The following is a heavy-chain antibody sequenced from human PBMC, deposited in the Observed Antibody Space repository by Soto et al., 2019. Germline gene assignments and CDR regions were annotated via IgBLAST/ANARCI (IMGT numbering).Heavy chain of an antibody. CDR3: AKEGEYSSGWDNFDY. Sequence: GGSLRLSCEASGCTFSSYAMTWVRQAPGKGLEWVSAISGSGGSTYYADSVKGRFTISRDNSKNTLYLQMNSLRAEDTAVYYCAKEGEYSSGWDNFDYWGQGTLVTVSS. V-gene: IGHV3-23*01. J-gene: IGHJ4*02. CDR2: ISGSGGST. D-gene: IGHD6-19*01. CDR1: GCTFSSYA.